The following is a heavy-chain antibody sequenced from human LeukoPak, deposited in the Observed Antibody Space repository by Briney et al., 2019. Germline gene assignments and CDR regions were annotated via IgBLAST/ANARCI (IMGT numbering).Heavy chain of an antibody. J-gene: IGHJ4*02. D-gene: IGHD6-13*01. CDR2: MNPNSGNT. CDR1: GYTFTSYD. Sequence: GASVKVSCKASGYTFTSYDVNWVRQATGQGLEWMGWMNPNSGNTGYAQKFQGRVTMTRNTSISTAYMELSSLRSEDTAVYYCARGGLYSSSWDFDYWGQGTLVTVSS. CDR3: ARGGLYSSSWDFDY. V-gene: IGHV1-8*01.